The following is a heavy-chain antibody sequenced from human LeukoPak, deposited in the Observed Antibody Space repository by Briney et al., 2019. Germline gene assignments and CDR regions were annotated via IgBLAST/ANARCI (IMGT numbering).Heavy chain of an antibody. CDR3: ARAPEPIAYYYGSGRETDY. Sequence: APVKVSCKASGYTFTSYAMNWVRQAPGQGLEWMGWINTNTGNPTYAQGFTGRFVFSLDTSVSTAYLQISSLKAEDTAVYYCARAPEPIAYYYGSGRETDYWGQGTLVTVSS. CDR2: INTNTGNP. V-gene: IGHV7-4-1*02. J-gene: IGHJ4*02. D-gene: IGHD3-10*01. CDR1: GYTFTSYA.